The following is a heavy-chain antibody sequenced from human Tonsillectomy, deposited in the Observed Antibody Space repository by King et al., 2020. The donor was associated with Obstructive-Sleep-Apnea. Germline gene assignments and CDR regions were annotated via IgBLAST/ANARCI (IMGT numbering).Heavy chain of an antibody. CDR1: GFTFSSYG. CDR3: GGYNWFDP. CDR2: ISYDGSDK. V-gene: IGHV3-30*03. J-gene: IGHJ5*02. D-gene: IGHD6-13*01. Sequence: VQLVESGGGVVQPGRSLRLSCAASGFTFSSYGMHWVRQAPGEGLEWVAIISYDGSDKYYADSLKGRFTISRDNSKSTLYLQMNSLRPEDTAVYYCGGYNWFDPWGQGTLVTVSS.